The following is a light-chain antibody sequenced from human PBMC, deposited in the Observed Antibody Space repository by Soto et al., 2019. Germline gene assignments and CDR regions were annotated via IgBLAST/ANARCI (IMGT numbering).Light chain of an antibody. CDR1: QSIRTX. Sequence: DLQLTQSPSSLSGSVGDRVTITCRASQSIRTXLNWCQQKPRKAPKLLIYSSSSLERGVPSRLSGSGSGTEFTLTISSLDPEDFAVYYCQQRSNWTITFGQGTRLEIK. CDR3: QQRSNWTIT. CDR2: SSS. J-gene: IGKJ5*01. V-gene: IGKV1-39*01.